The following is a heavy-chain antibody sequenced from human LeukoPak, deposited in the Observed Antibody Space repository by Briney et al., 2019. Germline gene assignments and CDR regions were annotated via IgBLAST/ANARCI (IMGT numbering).Heavy chain of an antibody. V-gene: IGHV3-30*02. Sequence: GGSLRLSCAASGFTFSSYGMHWVRQAPGKGLEWVAFIRYDGSNKYYADSVKGRFTISRDNSKNTLYLQMNSLSAEDTAVYYCAKIGLYDSSGYYYRPIGAFDIWGQGTMVTVSS. D-gene: IGHD3-22*01. J-gene: IGHJ3*02. CDR1: GFTFSSYG. CDR3: AKIGLYDSSGYYYRPIGAFDI. CDR2: IRYDGSNK.